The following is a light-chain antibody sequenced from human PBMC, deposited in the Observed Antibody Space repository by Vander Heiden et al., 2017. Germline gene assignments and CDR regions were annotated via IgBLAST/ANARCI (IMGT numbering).Light chain of an antibody. CDR2: DAS. V-gene: IGKV3-15*01. J-gene: IGKJ1*01. Sequence: DTVMTQSPATLSVSPGQRATLSCRASQSVRSKLAWYRQKPGQAHRLLIYDASTRATGIPARFSGSGSGTEFTLTISILQYEDFAVYYWQQYNNWRTFGQGTKVEIK. CDR1: QSVRSK. CDR3: QQYNNWRT.